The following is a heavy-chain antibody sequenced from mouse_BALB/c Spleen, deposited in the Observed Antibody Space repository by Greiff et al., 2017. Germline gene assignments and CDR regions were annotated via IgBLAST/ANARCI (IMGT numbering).Heavy chain of an antibody. CDR3: ARGGGNYHYAMDY. V-gene: IGHV1-54*01. Sequence: VKLMESGAELVRPGTSVKVSCKASGYAFTNYLIEWVKQRPGQGLEWIGVINPGSGGTNYNEKFKGKATLTADKSSSTAYMQLSSLTSDDSAVYFCARGGGNYHYAMDYWGQGTSVTVSS. CDR2: INPGSGGT. CDR1: GYAFTNYL. D-gene: IGHD2-1*01. J-gene: IGHJ4*01.